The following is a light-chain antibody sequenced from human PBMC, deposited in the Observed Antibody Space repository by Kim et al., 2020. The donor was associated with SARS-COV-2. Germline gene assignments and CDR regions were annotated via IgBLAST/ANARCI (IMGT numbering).Light chain of an antibody. Sequence: EIVLTQSPGTLSLSPGERATLSCRASQSVTNNYLAWYQQKPGQAPRLLTYAASASTRAKGIPDRFSGSGSGTDFTLTISRLEPEDFAVYYCQQYGTSPFTFGPGTKVDIK. CDR2: AAS. V-gene: IGKV3-20*01. CDR1: QSVTNNY. J-gene: IGKJ3*01. CDR3: QQYGTSPFT.